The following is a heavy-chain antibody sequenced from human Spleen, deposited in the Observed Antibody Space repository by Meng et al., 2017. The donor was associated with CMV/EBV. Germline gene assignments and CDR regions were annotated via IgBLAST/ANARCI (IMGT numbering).Heavy chain of an antibody. D-gene: IGHD6-13*01. Sequence: GESLKISCAASGFTFNTYAMHWVRQAPGKGLEWVAVISYDGSNKYTADSVQGRLTISRDNSKNTLYLQMNSLRAEDTAVYYCAKEIESSSSGMDVWGQGTTVTVSS. CDR2: ISYDGSNK. CDR1: GFTFNTYA. V-gene: IGHV3-30*04. CDR3: AKEIESSSSGMDV. J-gene: IGHJ6*02.